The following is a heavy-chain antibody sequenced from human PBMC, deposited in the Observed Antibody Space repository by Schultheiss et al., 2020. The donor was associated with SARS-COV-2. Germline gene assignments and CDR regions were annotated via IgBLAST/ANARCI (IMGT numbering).Heavy chain of an antibody. Sequence: GGSLRLSCAASGFTFSSYWMSWVRQAPGKGLVWVSRINSDGSASSYADSVKGRFTVSRDNAGNTLYLQMNNLRVEDTAIYYCARARAEQHLPFSWGPIPHPTTWFDPWGQGTLVTVSS. J-gene: IGHJ5*02. CDR3: ARARAEQHLPFSWGPIPHPTTWFDP. CDR1: GFTFSSYW. V-gene: IGHV3-74*01. CDR2: INSDGSAS. D-gene: IGHD6-13*01.